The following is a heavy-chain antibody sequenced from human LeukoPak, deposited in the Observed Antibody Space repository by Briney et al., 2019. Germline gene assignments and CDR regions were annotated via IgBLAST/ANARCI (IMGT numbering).Heavy chain of an antibody. D-gene: IGHD6-6*01. CDR1: GGSFSSYY. Sequence: SETLSLTCAVYGGSFSSYYWSWIRQPPGKGLEWIGYIYYSGGTNYNPSLKSRVTISVDTSKNQFSLKLSSVTAADTAVYYCARDHSSSPMDYWGQGTLVTVSS. J-gene: IGHJ4*02. CDR2: IYYSGGT. V-gene: IGHV4-59*01. CDR3: ARDHSSSPMDY.